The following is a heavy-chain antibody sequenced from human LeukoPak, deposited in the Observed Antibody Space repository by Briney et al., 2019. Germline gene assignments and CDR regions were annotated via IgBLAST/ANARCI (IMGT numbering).Heavy chain of an antibody. V-gene: IGHV4-59*01. CDR1: GGSISGYY. J-gene: IGHJ4*02. Sequence: SETLSHTCTVSGGSISGYYWKWIRQPPGKGLEWVGYIAYNGNTNYSPSLKSRVTMSVDTPKNQFSLRLRSMTAADTAVYYCARAGTSGWYGEYWGQGILVTVSS. CDR3: ARAGTSGWYGEY. D-gene: IGHD6-19*01. CDR2: IAYNGNT.